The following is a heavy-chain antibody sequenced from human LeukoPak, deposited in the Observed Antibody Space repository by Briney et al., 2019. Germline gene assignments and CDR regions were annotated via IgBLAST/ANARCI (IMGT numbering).Heavy chain of an antibody. CDR1: GFTFSSYA. CDR2: ISYDGSNK. D-gene: IGHD6-19*01. CDR3: AGSIGYSSGWYAY. J-gene: IGHJ4*02. V-gene: IGHV3-30*04. Sequence: PGRSLRLSCAASGFTFSSYAMHWVRQAPGKGLEWVAVISYDGSNKYYADSVKGRFTISRDNSKNTLYLQMNSLRAEDTAVYYCAGSIGYSSGWYAYWGQGTLVTVSS.